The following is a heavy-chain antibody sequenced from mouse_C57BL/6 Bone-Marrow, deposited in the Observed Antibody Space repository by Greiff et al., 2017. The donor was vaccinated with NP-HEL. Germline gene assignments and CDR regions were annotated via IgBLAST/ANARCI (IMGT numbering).Heavy chain of an antibody. CDR3: ARIGDGYYYAMDY. D-gene: IGHD2-3*01. V-gene: IGHV1-76*01. CDR2: IYPGSGNT. CDR1: GYTFTDYY. J-gene: IGHJ4*01. Sequence: VQLHQSGAELVRPGASVKLSCKASGYTFTDYYINWVKQRPGQGLEWIARIYPGSGNTYYNEKFKGKATLTAEKSSSTAYMQRSSLTSEDSAVYFCARIGDGYYYAMDYWGQGTSVTVSS.